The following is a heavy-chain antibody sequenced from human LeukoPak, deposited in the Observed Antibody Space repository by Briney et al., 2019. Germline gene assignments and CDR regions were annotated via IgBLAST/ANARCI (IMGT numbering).Heavy chain of an antibody. CDR3: ARDSPTDWGDSPTYYFDY. CDR2: IYYSGST. CDR1: GGSISSYY. J-gene: IGHJ4*02. D-gene: IGHD2/OR15-2a*01. Sequence: SETLSLTCTVSGGSISSYYWSWIRQPPGKGLEWIAYIYYSGSTNYNPSLKSRVTISVDTSKNQFSLKPSSVTAADTAVYYCARDSPTDWGDSPTYYFDYWGQGTLVTVSS. V-gene: IGHV4-59*01.